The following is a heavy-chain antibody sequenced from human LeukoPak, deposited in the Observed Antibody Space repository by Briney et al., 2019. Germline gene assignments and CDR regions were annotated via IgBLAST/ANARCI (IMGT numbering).Heavy chain of an antibody. Sequence: GESLKISCKGSGYSFTTYWIGWVRQMPGKGLEWMGIIYPGDSDTRYSPSFQGQVTISADKSISTAYLQWSSLKAADTAMYFCARQIWGEVGATSFDYWGQGTLVTVSS. J-gene: IGHJ4*02. V-gene: IGHV5-51*01. CDR1: GYSFTTYW. CDR2: IYPGDSDT. D-gene: IGHD1-26*01. CDR3: ARQIWGEVGATSFDY.